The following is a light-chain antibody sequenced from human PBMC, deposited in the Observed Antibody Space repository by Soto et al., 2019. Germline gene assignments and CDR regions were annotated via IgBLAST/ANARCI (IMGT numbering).Light chain of an antibody. CDR1: QSVSSN. V-gene: IGKV3-20*01. CDR2: GAS. Sequence: EIVLTQSPATLSLSPGERATLACRASQSVSSNLAWYQQNPGKAPRLLIYGASTRATGIPARFSGSGSGTEFTLTISRLEPEDFAVYYCQQYGSSYPWTFGQGTKVDIK. J-gene: IGKJ1*01. CDR3: QQYGSSYPWT.